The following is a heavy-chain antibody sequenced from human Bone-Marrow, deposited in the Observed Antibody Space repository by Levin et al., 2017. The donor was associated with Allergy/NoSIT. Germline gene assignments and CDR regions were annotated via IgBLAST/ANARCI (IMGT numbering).Heavy chain of an antibody. V-gene: IGHV3-11*01. D-gene: IGHD3-10*01. CDR3: ARDRKPQSYIGLDV. CDR2: ISNSATKM. J-gene: IGHJ6*02. Sequence: GGSLRLSCAASGFPFSDHYMRWIRQAPGKGLEWVSWISNSATKMNYADSVRGRFTISRDDAKNSLYLQMDSLRAEDTAVYYCARDRKPQSYIGLDVWGQGTTVIVSS. CDR1: GFPFSDHY.